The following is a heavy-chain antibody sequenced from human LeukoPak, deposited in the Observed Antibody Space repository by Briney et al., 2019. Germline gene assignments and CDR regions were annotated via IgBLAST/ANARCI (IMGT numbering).Heavy chain of an antibody. J-gene: IGHJ6*02. CDR2: INPYNGNT. Sequence: ASVKVSCKASGYTFASNSISGISWVRQAPGQGLEWMGWINPYNGNTKYAQKFQGRVTLTTDTSTSTAYMELRGLRSDDTAVYYCARAGAVDTAMVGPPPIDYYGMDVWGQGTTVTVSS. CDR1: GYTFASNSISG. V-gene: IGHV1-18*04. D-gene: IGHD5-18*01. CDR3: ARAGAVDTAMVGPPPIDYYGMDV.